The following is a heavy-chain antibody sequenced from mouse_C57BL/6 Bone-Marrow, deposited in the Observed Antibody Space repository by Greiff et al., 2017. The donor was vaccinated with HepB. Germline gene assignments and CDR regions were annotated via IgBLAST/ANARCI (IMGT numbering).Heavy chain of an antibody. CDR3: GREGEFMTTVVADY. CDR1: GYTFTSYW. V-gene: IGHV1-72*01. J-gene: IGHJ2*01. CDR2: LDPNSGGT. D-gene: IGHD1-1*01. Sequence: VQLQQPGAELVKPGASVKLSCKASGYTFTSYWMHWVKQRPGRGLEWIGRLDPNSGGTKYTEKFKSKATLTVDNHSSTAYMQHSRLTSEDSAVYYCGREGEFMTTVVADYWGQGTTLTVSS.